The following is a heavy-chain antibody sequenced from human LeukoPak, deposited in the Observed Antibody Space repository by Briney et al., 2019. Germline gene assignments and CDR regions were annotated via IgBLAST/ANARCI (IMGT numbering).Heavy chain of an antibody. J-gene: IGHJ4*02. CDR3: AKDRSTVLMIYATDY. CDR2: IYSGGST. CDR1: GLTVSSNC. Sequence: GGSLRLSCAASGLTVSSNCMSWVRQAPGKGLEWVSFIYSGGSTYYTDSVKGRFTISRDNSKNTLYLQMNSLRTEDTAVYYCAKDRSTVLMIYATDYWGQGTQVTVSS. V-gene: IGHV3-53*05. D-gene: IGHD2-8*01.